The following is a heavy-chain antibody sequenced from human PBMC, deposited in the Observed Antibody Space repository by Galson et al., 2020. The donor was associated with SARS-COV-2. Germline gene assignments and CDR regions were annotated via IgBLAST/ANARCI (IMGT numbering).Heavy chain of an antibody. V-gene: IGHV3-30*18. J-gene: IGHJ4*02. CDR2: IAYHGGDT. D-gene: IGHD4-17*01. CDR3: TKASTVITSYYFDY. CDR1: GFTFSSYG. Sequence: GGSLRLSCAASGFTFSSYGMQWVRQAPGKGLEWVAYIAYHGGDTFYADSVKGRFTISRDNSKDALYLQINSLRDEDTAMYYCTKASTVITSYYFDYWGQGSLVAVSS.